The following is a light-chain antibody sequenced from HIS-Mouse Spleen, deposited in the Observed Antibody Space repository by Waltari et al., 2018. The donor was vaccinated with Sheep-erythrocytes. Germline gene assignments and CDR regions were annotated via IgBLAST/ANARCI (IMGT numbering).Light chain of an antibody. V-gene: IGLV1-44*01. CDR1: SAHIASNT. CDR2: SNN. J-gene: IGLJ1*01. CDR3: AAWDDSLNGYV. Sequence: QSVLTQPPSASRTPGQRVTISASGSSAHIASNTLYWHQQLPGTAPKLLIYSNNQRSSGVPDRFSGSKSGTSACLAISGLQSEDEADYYCAAWDDSLNGYVFGTGTKVTVL.